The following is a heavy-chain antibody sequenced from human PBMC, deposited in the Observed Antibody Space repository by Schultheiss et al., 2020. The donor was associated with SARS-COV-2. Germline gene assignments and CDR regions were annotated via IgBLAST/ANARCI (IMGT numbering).Heavy chain of an antibody. J-gene: IGHJ6*02. CDR3: ARVGWGTWNYANGMDV. V-gene: IGHV3-23*01. CDR2: ISGSGGST. Sequence: GGSLRLSCAASGFTFSSYAMSWVRQAPGKGLEWVSAISGSGGSTYYADSVKGRFTISRDNSKNTLYLQMNSLRAEDTAVYYCARVGWGTWNYANGMDVWGQGTTVTVSS. D-gene: IGHD1-7*01. CDR1: GFTFSSYA.